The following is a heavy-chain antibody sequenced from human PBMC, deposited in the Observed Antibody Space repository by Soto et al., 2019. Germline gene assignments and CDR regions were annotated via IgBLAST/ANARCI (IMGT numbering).Heavy chain of an antibody. CDR2: XXPXXXXX. V-gene: IGHV1-24*01. Sequence: ASVKVSCKVSVYTLTELSMHLVRQAPGKGLEWXGGXXPXXXXXIXXXKFQGRVTMTEDTSTDTAYMELSSLRSEDTAVYYCATAHYYYGMDVWGQGTTVTVSS. CDR3: ATAHYYYGMDV. J-gene: IGHJ6*02. CDR1: VYTLTELS.